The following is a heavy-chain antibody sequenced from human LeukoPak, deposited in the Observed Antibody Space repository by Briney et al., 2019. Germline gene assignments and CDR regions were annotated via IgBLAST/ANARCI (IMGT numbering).Heavy chain of an antibody. CDR2: ISSGGGSI. CDR3: AKDVGGYYFTYWSGCFDH. CDR1: GFTFGSYA. Sequence: GGSLRLSCAASGFTFGSYAMSWVRQAPGKGLEWVSGISSGGGSIYYADSVKGRSTISRDNSKNTLDLEMNSLRAEDTAVYYCAKDVGGYYFTYWSGCFDHWGQGTLVTVSS. V-gene: IGHV3-23*01. J-gene: IGHJ4*02. D-gene: IGHD3-10*01.